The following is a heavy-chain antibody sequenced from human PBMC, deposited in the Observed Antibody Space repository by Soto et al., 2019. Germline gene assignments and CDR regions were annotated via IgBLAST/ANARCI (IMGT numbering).Heavy chain of an antibody. J-gene: IGHJ4*02. Sequence: EVQLVESGGGLVQPGGSLELSCAASGFTFSASAMHWVRQASGKGLEWVGRIRSNGRTAYAASMQGRFTISRDDSKKTAYLQLNSLKTDATAVYYCARLYCSGGSCYPYYFEHWCQGALVTVSA. D-gene: IGHD2-15*01. CDR3: ARLYCSGGSCYPYYFEH. CDR2: IRSNGRT. CDR1: GFTFSASA. V-gene: IGHV3-73*02.